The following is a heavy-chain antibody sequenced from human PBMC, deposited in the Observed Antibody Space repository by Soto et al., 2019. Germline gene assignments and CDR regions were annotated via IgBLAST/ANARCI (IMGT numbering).Heavy chain of an antibody. V-gene: IGHV3-30*18. CDR2: ISYDGSNK. CDR3: AKDRMGAGVRGYFDY. CDR1: GFTFSSYG. Sequence: QVQLVESGGGVVQPGKSLRLCCAGSGFTFSSYGMDGVRQAPGKGLEWVAVISYDGSNKYYADSVKGRFTISRDNSKNTLYLQMSSLRADDTAVYYCAKDRMGAGVRGYFDYWGQGTLVNVSS. J-gene: IGHJ4*02. D-gene: IGHD3-10*01.